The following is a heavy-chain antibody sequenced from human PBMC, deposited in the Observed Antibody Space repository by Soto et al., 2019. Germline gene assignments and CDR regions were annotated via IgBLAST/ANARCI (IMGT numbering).Heavy chain of an antibody. V-gene: IGHV3-30*18. Sequence: GGSLRLSCAVSGFTFSNYAMHWVRQAPGKGLEWVAVIAADGADKHYADSVKGRFTISRDNPKNTLSLQMNSLRAEDTAVYYCAKDPSRAAAYYFDYWGHGTLVTVSS. D-gene: IGHD6-13*01. J-gene: IGHJ4*01. CDR1: GFTFSNYA. CDR3: AKDPSRAAAYYFDY. CDR2: IAADGADK.